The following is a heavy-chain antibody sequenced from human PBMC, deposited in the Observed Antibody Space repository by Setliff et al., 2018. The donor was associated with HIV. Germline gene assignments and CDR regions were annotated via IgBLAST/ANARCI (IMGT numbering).Heavy chain of an antibody. J-gene: IGHJ5*02. CDR3: VRAGYCSSASCYFSGWFDP. D-gene: IGHD2-2*01. CDR2: IYTSGSI. Sequence: LSLTCTVSGGSISSYYWSWTRQPPGKGLEWIGYIYTSGSINYNPSLKSRVTISVDTSKNQFSLKLSSVTAADTAVYYCVRAGYCSSASCYFSGWFDPWGQGTLVTVSS. CDR1: GGSISSYY. V-gene: IGHV4-4*08.